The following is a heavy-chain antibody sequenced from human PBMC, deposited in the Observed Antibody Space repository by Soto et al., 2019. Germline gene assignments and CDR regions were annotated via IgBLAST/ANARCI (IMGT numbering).Heavy chain of an antibody. CDR3: ARRFAYYYGMDV. CDR1: GDRFTRYW. CDR2: IDPSDSYS. Sequence: VESVTISCKVSGDRFTRYWIIWVLQMPGKGLEWMGRIDPSDSYSNYSPSFQGRVTISADKSISTAYLQWSSLKASDTAMYYCARRFAYYYGMDVWGQGTTVTVSS. V-gene: IGHV5-10-1*01. D-gene: IGHD3-3*01. J-gene: IGHJ6*01.